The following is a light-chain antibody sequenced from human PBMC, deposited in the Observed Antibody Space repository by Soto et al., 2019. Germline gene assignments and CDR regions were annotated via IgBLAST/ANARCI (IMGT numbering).Light chain of an antibody. Sequence: DIQMTQSPSTLSASVGDRVTISCVASQSISVWLAWYQQKAGKAPNLLIYKASRLESGVPSRFSGSGSETEFTLTISGLQPGDSATYYCQQYNSYSPTFGQGTKVDIK. CDR1: QSISVW. V-gene: IGKV1-5*03. CDR2: KAS. J-gene: IGKJ1*01. CDR3: QQYNSYSPT.